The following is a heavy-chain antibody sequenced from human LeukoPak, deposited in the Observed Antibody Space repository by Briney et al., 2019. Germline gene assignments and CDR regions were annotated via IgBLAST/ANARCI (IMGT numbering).Heavy chain of an antibody. CDR3: ARDADGFDAFDL. J-gene: IGHJ3*01. D-gene: IGHD3-10*01. CDR1: GFTFSNYW. CDR2: IKEDGSEK. Sequence: GGSLRLSCEASGFTFSNYWMNWVRQAPGKGPEWVANIKEDGSEKNYVDSVQGRFTISRDNAKNSLYLQMNNLRAEDRAVYYCARDADGFDAFDLWGQGTMVTVSS. V-gene: IGHV3-7*01.